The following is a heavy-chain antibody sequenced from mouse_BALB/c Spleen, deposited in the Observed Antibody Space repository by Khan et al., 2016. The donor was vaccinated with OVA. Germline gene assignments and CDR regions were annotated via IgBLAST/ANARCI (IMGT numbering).Heavy chain of an antibody. CDR1: GYSITSDYA. D-gene: IGHD1-3*01. CDR3: ARRSD. J-gene: IGHJ1*01. CDR2: ISYSGTT. V-gene: IGHV3-2*02. Sequence: EVELVESGPGLVKPSQSLSLTCTVTGYSITSDYAWNWIRQFPGNKLEWMGYISYSGTTSSNPSLKSRFSITRDTSKNQFFLQLNSVTTEATATSYCARRSDWGAGTTVTVAS.